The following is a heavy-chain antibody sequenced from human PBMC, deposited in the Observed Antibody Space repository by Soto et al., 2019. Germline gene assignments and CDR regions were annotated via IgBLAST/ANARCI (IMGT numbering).Heavy chain of an antibody. V-gene: IGHV4-30-2*01. CDR2: IYHSGST. Sequence: PSETLSLTCAVSGGSISSGGYSWSWIRQPPGKGLEWIGYIYHSGSTYYNPSLKSRVTISVDRSKNQFSLKLSSVTAADTAVYYCASSKVYALHNWFDPWGQGTLVTVSS. D-gene: IGHD2-8*01. CDR1: GGSISSGGYS. J-gene: IGHJ5*02. CDR3: ASSKVYALHNWFDP.